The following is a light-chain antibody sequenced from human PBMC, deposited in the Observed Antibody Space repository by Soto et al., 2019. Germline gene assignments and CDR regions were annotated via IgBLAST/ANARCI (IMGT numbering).Light chain of an antibody. CDR1: SSNIGAGYD. Sequence: QSVLTQPPSVSGAPGQRVTISCTGSSSNIGAGYDVHWYQQLPGTAPKLLIYANTNRPSGVPDRFYASKSGNSASLVITGLQAEDEADYYCQSYDSSLSAVVFGGGTKLTVL. CDR2: ANT. J-gene: IGLJ2*01. V-gene: IGLV1-40*01. CDR3: QSYDSSLSAVV.